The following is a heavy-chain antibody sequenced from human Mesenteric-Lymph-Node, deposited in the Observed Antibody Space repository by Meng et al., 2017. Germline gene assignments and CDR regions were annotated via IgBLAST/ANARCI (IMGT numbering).Heavy chain of an antibody. D-gene: IGHD4-17*01. J-gene: IGHJ5*02. CDR2: INPNDGYT. V-gene: IGHV1-2*06. CDR3: ARGHDYGDSDL. CDR1: GYTFTAFY. Sequence: VQLVQSGAGVKKPGASVKVSCKASGYTFTAFYIHWVRQAPGQGLEWMGRINPNDGYTNYAQRFQGRVTMSRDTSITTAYMDITSLRSDDTAVYFCARGHDYGDSDLWGQGTLVTVSS.